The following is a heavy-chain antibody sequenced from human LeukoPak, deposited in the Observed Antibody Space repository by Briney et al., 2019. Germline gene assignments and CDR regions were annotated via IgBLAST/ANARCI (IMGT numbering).Heavy chain of an antibody. CDR1: GGSMTRYY. D-gene: IGHD1-1*01. Sequence: PSETLSLTCTVSGGSMTRYYWSWIRQPPGKGLEWIGFISHIGSTNYNSSLRSRVTFSVDTSKSQFSLNLRSVTAADTAVYYCARDSCYGMDVWGQGTTVIVSS. CDR2: ISHIGST. J-gene: IGHJ6*02. V-gene: IGHV4-59*01. CDR3: ARDSCYGMDV.